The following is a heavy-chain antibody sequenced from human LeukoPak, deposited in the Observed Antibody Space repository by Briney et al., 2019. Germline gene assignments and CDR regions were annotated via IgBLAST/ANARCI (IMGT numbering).Heavy chain of an antibody. V-gene: IGHV3-66*01. J-gene: IGHJ4*02. CDR2: IYVDGST. Sequence: GGSLRLSCAASGISVSSNYMSWVRQAPGKGLQWVSVIYVDGSTYYADSVKGRITISRDNSRNTLYLQMNSLRAEDTAVYYCAKGWQQLALDYWGQGTLVTVSS. CDR1: GISVSSNY. CDR3: AKGWQQLALDY. D-gene: IGHD6-13*01.